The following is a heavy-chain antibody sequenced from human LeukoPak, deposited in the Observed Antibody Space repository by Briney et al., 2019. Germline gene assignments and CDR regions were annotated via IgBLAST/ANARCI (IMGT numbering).Heavy chain of an antibody. CDR2: ISSSSSTI. J-gene: IGHJ2*01. CDR1: GFTFSSYS. Sequence: GGSLRLSCAASGFTFSSYSMNWVRQAPGKGLEWVSYISSSSSTIYYADSVKGRSTISRDNAKNSLYLQMNSLRAEDTAVYYCARDSDYYDSSGPFDLWGRGTLVTVSS. D-gene: IGHD3-22*01. V-gene: IGHV3-48*01. CDR3: ARDSDYYDSSGPFDL.